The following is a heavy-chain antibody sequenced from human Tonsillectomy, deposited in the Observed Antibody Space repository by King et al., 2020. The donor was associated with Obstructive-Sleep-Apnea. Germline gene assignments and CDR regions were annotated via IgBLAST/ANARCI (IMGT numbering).Heavy chain of an antibody. J-gene: IGHJ4*02. Sequence: TLKESGPTRVKPRQTLTLTCTVSGFSLSTSRMGVGWIRQPPGKALEWLALIYWDGDKRYSPSLKNRLTITKDTSKSQVVLTMTNMDPVDTATYYCAHFPTNVYDMSGYYYGPGHFDYWGQGTLVTVSS. CDR2: IYWDGDK. CDR1: GFSLSTSRMG. CDR3: AHFPTNVYDMSGYYYGPGHFDY. D-gene: IGHD3-22*01. V-gene: IGHV2-5*02.